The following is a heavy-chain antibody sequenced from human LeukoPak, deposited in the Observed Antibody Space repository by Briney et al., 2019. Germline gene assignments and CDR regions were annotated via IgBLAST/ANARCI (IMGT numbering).Heavy chain of an antibody. D-gene: IGHD5-18*01. CDR3: AKQRASYGYVFDY. J-gene: IGHJ4*02. Sequence: GGSLRLSCAASGFTFSSYAMHWVRQAPGEGLEWVAVISYDGSNKYYADSVKGRFTISRDNSKNTLYLQMNSLRAEDTATYYCAKQRASYGYVFDYWGQGTLVTVSS. V-gene: IGHV3-30-3*02. CDR2: ISYDGSNK. CDR1: GFTFSSYA.